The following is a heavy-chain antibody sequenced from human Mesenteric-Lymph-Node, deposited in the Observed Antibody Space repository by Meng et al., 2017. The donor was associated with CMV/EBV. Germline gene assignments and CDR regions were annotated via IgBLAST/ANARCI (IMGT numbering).Heavy chain of an antibody. Sequence: QVPLEQWGAGLLKPPDTLSLTWAVYGGSFSGYYWSWIRQPPGKGLEWIGEINHSGSTNYNPSLKSRVTISVDTSKNQFSLKLSSVTAADTAVYYCARHQRWLKSEGGFNYWGQGTLVTVSS. D-gene: IGHD4-23*01. CDR2: INHSGST. CDR3: ARHQRWLKSEGGFNY. V-gene: IGHV4-34*01. CDR1: GGSFSGYY. J-gene: IGHJ4*02.